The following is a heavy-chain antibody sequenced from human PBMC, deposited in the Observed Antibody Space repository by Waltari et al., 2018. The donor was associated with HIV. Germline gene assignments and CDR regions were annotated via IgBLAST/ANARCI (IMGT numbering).Heavy chain of an antibody. CDR3: ARMILWFGELGLDY. D-gene: IGHD3-10*01. J-gene: IGHJ4*02. CDR1: RGSISSYY. V-gene: IGHV4-59*01. Sequence: QVQLQESGPGLVKPSETLSLTCTVSRGSISSYYWRWIRQPPGQGLEWIGDIYYSGSTNYNPSRKSRVTISVDPAKNQFSLKLSSVTAADTAVYYCARMILWFGELGLDYWGQGTLVTVSS. CDR2: IYYSGST.